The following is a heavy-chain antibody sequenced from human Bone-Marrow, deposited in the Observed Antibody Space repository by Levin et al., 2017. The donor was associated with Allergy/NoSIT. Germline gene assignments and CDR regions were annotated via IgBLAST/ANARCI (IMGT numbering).Heavy chain of an antibody. CDR2: ISYDGSNK. V-gene: IGHV3-30*18. J-gene: IGHJ4*02. D-gene: IGHD6-19*01. CDR1: GFTFSSYG. Sequence: GGSLRLSCAASGFTFSSYGMHWVRQAPGKGLEWVAVISYDGSNKYYADSVKGRFTISRDNSKNTLYLQMNSLRAEDTAVYYCAKTPQAIGQWLTFDYWGQGTLVTVSS. CDR3: AKTPQAIGQWLTFDY.